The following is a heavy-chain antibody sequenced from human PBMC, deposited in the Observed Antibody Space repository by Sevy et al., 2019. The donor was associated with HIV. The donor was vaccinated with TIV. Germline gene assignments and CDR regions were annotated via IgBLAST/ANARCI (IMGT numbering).Heavy chain of an antibody. CDR3: AREGGYTSAWSPGNY. D-gene: IGHD6-19*01. J-gene: IGHJ4*02. CDR2: ISYDGIIK. V-gene: IGHV3-30*04. Sequence: GGSLRLSCAASGFTFNTHAMHWVRQAPGKGLEWVALISYDGIIKYYADSVKGRLTISRDNSKNTLSLQMNSLRIEETAVYYCAREGGYTSAWSPGNYWGQGTLLTVSS. CDR1: GFTFNTHA.